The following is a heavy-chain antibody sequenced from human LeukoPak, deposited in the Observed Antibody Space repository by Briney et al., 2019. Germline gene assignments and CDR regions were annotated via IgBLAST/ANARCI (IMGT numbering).Heavy chain of an antibody. Sequence: GGSLRLSCAASGFTFRRYAMSWVRQAPGKGLEWVSAISGGGNTYYADSVKGRFTISRDNSKSTLYLQMNGLRVEDTAVYYCAKDDDFWAPGYWGQGTLVTVSS. CDR1: GFTFRRYA. CDR3: AKDDDFWAPGY. D-gene: IGHD3-3*01. J-gene: IGHJ4*02. V-gene: IGHV3-23*01. CDR2: ISGGGNT.